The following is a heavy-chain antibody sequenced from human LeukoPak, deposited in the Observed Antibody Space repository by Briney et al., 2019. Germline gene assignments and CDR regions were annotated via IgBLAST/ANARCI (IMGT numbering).Heavy chain of an antibody. D-gene: IGHD1-26*01. V-gene: IGHV1-3*01. J-gene: IGHJ5*02. CDR2: INAGNGNT. CDR3: ARVPYSGTIFDP. CDR1: GYTFTSYG. Sequence: ASVKVSCKASGYTFTSYGISWVRQAPGQRLEWMGWINAGNGNTKYSQKFQDRVTITRDTSASTAYMELSSLRSEDTAVYYCARVPYSGTIFDPWGQGTLVTVSS.